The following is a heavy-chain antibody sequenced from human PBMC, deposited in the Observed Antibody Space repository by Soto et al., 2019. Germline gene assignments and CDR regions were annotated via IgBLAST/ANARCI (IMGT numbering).Heavy chain of an antibody. V-gene: IGHV4-34*01. D-gene: IGHD1-26*01. CDR3: ARRELVGDTWPDAFDI. CDR1: GGSFSGYY. CDR2: INHSGST. Sequence: TLSLTCAVYGGSFSGYYWSWIRQPPGKGLEWIGEINHSGSTNYNPSLKSRVTISVDTSKNQFSLKLSSVTAADTAVYYCARRELVGDTWPDAFDIWGQGTMVTVSS. J-gene: IGHJ3*02.